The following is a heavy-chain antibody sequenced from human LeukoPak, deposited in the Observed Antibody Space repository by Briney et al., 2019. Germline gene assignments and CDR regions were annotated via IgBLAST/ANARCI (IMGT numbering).Heavy chain of an antibody. V-gene: IGHV4-61*02. CDR1: GDSISSGDYY. CDR2: IYNSGST. Sequence: SETLSLTCTVSGDSISSGDYYWSWIRQPAGKGLEWIGRIYNSGSTNYNPSLKSRVTISVDTSKNQFSLKLSSVTAADTAVYYCARDRSYDYVWGSYRGLDYWGQGTLVTVSS. J-gene: IGHJ4*02. D-gene: IGHD3-16*02. CDR3: ARDRSYDYVWGSYRGLDY.